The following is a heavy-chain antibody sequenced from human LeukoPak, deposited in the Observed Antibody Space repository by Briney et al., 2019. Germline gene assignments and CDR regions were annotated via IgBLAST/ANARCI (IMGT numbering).Heavy chain of an antibody. D-gene: IGHD3-22*01. V-gene: IGHV3-23*01. Sequence: PGGSLRLSCAASGFTFSSYAMSWVRQAPGKGLEWVSAISGSGGSTYYADSVKGRFTISRDNSKNTLYLQRNSLRAEDTAGYYCAKVVEPDHYSDSSGYLDYWGQGTLVTVSS. CDR3: AKVVEPDHYSDSSGYLDY. CDR1: GFTFSSYA. J-gene: IGHJ4*02. CDR2: ISGSGGST.